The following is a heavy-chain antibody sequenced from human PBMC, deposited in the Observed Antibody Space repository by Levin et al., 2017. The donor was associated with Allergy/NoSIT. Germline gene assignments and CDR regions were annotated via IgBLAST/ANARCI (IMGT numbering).Heavy chain of an antibody. CDR1: GFTFSSYA. J-gene: IGHJ3*02. Sequence: GGSLRLSCAASGFTFSSYAMHWVRQAPGKGLEWVAVISYDGSNKYYADSVKGRFTISRDNSKNTLYLQMNSLRAEDTAVYYCARPLYSGSYADAFDIWGQGTMVTVSS. CDR2: ISYDGSNK. CDR3: ARPLYSGSYADAFDI. D-gene: IGHD1-26*01. V-gene: IGHV3-30-3*01.